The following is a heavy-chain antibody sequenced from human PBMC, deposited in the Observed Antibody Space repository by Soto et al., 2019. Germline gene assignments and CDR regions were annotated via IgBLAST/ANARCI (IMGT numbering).Heavy chain of an antibody. J-gene: IGHJ4*02. CDR2: IYYSGST. CDR1: GGSISSAGYH. Sequence: QVQLQESGPGLVKPSQALSLICTVSGGSISSAGYHWSWIRQHPGKALEWIGYIYYSGSTYYSPSLKSRLTISLDTSKNQFSLELSSVTAADTAVYYYARKTTVTTSGRGAFDYWGQGTLVTVSS. D-gene: IGHD4-17*01. V-gene: IGHV4-31*03. CDR3: ARKTTVTTSGRGAFDY.